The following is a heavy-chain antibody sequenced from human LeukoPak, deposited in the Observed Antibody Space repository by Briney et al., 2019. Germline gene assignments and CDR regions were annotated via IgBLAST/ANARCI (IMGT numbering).Heavy chain of an antibody. CDR2: ISYDGSFK. CDR3: TGPSWGSSGWYPFDY. J-gene: IGHJ4*02. D-gene: IGHD6-19*01. CDR1: GFIFSSYV. V-gene: IGHV3-30*04. Sequence: PGRSLRLSCVASGFIFSSYVMRWVRQAPGKGLEWVALISYDGSFKFYADSVKGRFTIFRDNSRNTLYLQMSSLRVEDTAVYYCTGPSWGSSGWYPFDYWGQGNLVTVSS.